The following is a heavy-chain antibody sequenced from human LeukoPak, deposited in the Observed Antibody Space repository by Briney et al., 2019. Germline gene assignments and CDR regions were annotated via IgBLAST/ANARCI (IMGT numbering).Heavy chain of an antibody. Sequence: GESLRLSCAASGFTFSSYAMHWVRQAPGKGLEWVAVISYDGSNKYYAGSVKGRFTISRDNAKNTLYLQMNSLRAEDTAVYYCARMSVWGSYRFAFDYWGQGTLVTVSS. V-gene: IGHV3-30*04. CDR2: ISYDGSNK. CDR1: GFTFSSYA. D-gene: IGHD3-16*02. CDR3: ARMSVWGSYRFAFDY. J-gene: IGHJ4*02.